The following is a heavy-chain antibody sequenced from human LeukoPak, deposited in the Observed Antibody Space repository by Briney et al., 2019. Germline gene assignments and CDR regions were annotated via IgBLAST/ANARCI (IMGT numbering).Heavy chain of an antibody. V-gene: IGHV4-4*07. J-gene: IGHJ4*02. CDR3: ARGESSGWYYFNN. D-gene: IGHD6-13*01. CDR1: GGSISSYS. CDR2: IYTT. Sequence: SETLSLTCTVSGGSISSYSWSWIRQPAGKGLEWIGRIYTTDYNPSLKSRVTMSVDTPKNQFSLKLSSVTAADTAVYYCARGESSGWYYFNNWGQGILVTVSS.